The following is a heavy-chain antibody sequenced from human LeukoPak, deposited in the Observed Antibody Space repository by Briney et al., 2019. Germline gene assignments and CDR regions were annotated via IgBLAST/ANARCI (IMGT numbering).Heavy chain of an antibody. CDR2: IRYDGTNK. CDR1: GFTFSNYG. CDR3: AKDKIRGEDYFDY. D-gene: IGHD3-10*01. J-gene: IGHJ4*02. Sequence: GGSLRLSCAASGFTFSNYGMHWVRQAPGKGLEWVAFIRYDGTNKYSADSVKGRFTISRDNSKNTLYLQMNSLRAEDTAVYYCAKDKIRGEDYFDYWGQGTLVTVSS. V-gene: IGHV3-30*02.